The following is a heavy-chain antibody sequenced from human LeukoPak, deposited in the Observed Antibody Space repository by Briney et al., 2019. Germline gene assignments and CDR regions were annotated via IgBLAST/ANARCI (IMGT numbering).Heavy chain of an antibody. V-gene: IGHV4-59*01. J-gene: IGHJ4*02. D-gene: IGHD6-19*01. CDR1: GGSISSYS. CDR3: ARKGSSGWYFDF. Sequence: PSQTLSLTGTVSGGSISSYSWTSIRQPPGKGLEWIGYIYYSGGTNYNPSLKSRVTISVDTSKNQFSLKLSSVTAADTAVYYCARKGSSGWYFDFWGQGTLVTVPS. CDR2: IYYSGGT.